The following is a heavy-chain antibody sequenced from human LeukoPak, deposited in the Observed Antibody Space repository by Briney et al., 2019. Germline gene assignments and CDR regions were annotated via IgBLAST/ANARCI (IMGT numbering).Heavy chain of an antibody. Sequence: GGSLRLSCSASGFTFSSYAMHWVRQAPGKGLEWVSYISSSGSIIYYADSVKGRFTISRDNAKNSLFLQMNSLRVEDTAVYYCARTMWGFDYWGQGTLVTVSS. CDR3: ARTMWGFDY. CDR1: GFTFSSYA. J-gene: IGHJ4*02. D-gene: IGHD7-27*01. CDR2: ISSSGSII. V-gene: IGHV3-48*03.